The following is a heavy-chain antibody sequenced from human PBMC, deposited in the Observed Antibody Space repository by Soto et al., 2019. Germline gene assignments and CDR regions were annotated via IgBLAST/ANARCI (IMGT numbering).Heavy chain of an antibody. CDR1: GYTFTSYD. CDR3: ARGINYYASGDDAFDI. J-gene: IGHJ3*02. CDR2: MNPNSGNT. D-gene: IGHD3-10*01. V-gene: IGHV1-8*01. Sequence: QVPLVQSGAEVKKPGASVKVSCKASGYTFTSYDINWVRQATGQGLEWMGWMNPNSGNTGYAQKFQGRVYMTRNTSISTAYMELSSLRSEDTAVYYCARGINYYASGDDAFDIWGQGTMVTVSS.